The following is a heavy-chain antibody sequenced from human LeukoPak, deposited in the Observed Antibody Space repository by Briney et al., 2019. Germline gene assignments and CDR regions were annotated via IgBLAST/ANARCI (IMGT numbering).Heavy chain of an antibody. CDR3: ARDRDDGGSGG. Sequence: SVKVSCTASGGTFSSYAISWVRQAPGQGLEWMGRIIPILGIANYAQKFQGRVTITADKSTSTAYMELSSLRSEDTAVYYCARDRDDGGSGGWGQGTLVTVSS. CDR2: IIPILGIA. D-gene: IGHD2-15*01. V-gene: IGHV1-69*04. CDR1: GGTFSSYA. J-gene: IGHJ4*02.